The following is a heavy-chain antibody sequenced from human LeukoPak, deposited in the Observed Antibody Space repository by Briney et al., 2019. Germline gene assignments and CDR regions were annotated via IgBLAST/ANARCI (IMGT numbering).Heavy chain of an antibody. V-gene: IGHV3-30-3*01. CDR3: ARSNPYFDTSGPLDC. J-gene: IGHJ4*02. Sequence: GGSLRLSCAASGFTFSSYAMHWVRQAPGKGLEWVAVISYDGSNKYYADSVKGRFTISRDNAKKSVLLQMNSLRAEDTAVYYCARSNPYFDTSGPLDCWDQGTLVTVSS. D-gene: IGHD3-22*01. CDR2: ISYDGSNK. CDR1: GFTFSSYA.